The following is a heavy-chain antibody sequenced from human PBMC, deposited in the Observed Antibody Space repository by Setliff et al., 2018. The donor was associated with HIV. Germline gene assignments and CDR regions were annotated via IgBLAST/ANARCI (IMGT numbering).Heavy chain of an antibody. Sequence: GGSLRLSCAASGFTFSDYYMSWIRQAPGKGLEWVSYISSSSSYTNYADSVKGRFTISRDNAKNSLYLQMNSLRAEDTAVYYCAKTREINNFWSGIDYWGQGTLVTVSS. J-gene: IGHJ4*02. CDR1: GFTFSDYY. CDR2: ISSSSSYT. CDR3: AKTREINNFWSGIDY. V-gene: IGHV3-11*03. D-gene: IGHD3-3*01.